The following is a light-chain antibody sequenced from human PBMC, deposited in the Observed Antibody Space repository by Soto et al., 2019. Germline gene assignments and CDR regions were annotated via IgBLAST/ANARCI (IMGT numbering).Light chain of an antibody. V-gene: IGKV3-20*01. Sequence: LTLSLGTVSLSTRERATLYCRASQSVSSNHLACYQQKPGQPTRLIIYGGSSRATGIPVRFSGSGSETDFTLTITRLEPEDFVVYCSQEYDFSPNPFGQG. CDR1: QSVSSNH. CDR2: GGS. J-gene: IGKJ5*01. CDR3: QEYDFSPNP.